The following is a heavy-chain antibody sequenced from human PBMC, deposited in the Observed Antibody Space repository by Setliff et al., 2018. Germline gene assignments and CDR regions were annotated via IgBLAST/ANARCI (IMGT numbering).Heavy chain of an antibody. Sequence: PGGSLRLSCSASGFTFSSLWMAWVRQAPGKGLEWVANIHQGGSDQFYVESVKGRFTISRDNAKNPLYLQMNSLRVEDTAVYYCARDVFDFRTGQAGPWGQGTLVTVSS. CDR1: GFTFSSLW. J-gene: IGHJ5*02. CDR3: ARDVFDFRTGQAGP. CDR2: IHQGGSDQ. D-gene: IGHD3-3*01. V-gene: IGHV3-7*01.